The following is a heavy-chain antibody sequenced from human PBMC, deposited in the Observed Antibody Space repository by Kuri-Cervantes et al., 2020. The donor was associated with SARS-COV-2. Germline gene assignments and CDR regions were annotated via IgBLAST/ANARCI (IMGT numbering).Heavy chain of an antibody. CDR2: IKQDGSEK. J-gene: IGHJ4*02. V-gene: IGHV3-7*03. CDR1: GVTFSSSW. CDR3: ARSRGYYDSSGQARHLIYF. Sequence: GGSLRLSCAASGVTFSSSWMTWVRQAPGKGLEWVANIKQDGSEKYYLDSVKGRLTISRDNAKNSLFLQMNSLRAEDTAVYYCARSRGYYDSSGQARHLIYFWGQGTQVTVSS. D-gene: IGHD3-22*01.